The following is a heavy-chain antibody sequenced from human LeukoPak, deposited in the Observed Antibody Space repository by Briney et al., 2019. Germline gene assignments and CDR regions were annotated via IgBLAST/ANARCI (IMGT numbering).Heavy chain of an antibody. CDR1: GFTFSNFW. V-gene: IGHV3-7*04. CDR3: ARDSPTDY. CDR2: IKQDGSET. J-gene: IGHJ4*02. Sequence: GGPLRLSCAASGFTFSNFWMTWVRQAPGKGLEWVANIKQDGSETYYVDSVKGRFTISRDNAKNSLYLQMNSLRAEDTAVYYCARDSPTDYWGQGTLATVSS.